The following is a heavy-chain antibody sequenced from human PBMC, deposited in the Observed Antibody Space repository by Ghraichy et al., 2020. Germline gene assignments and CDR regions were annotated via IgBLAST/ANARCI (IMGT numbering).Heavy chain of an antibody. V-gene: IGHV3-23*01. CDR1: GFTFSTYA. Sequence: LSLTCAASGFTFSTYAMTWVRQAPGKGLEWVSTIRGDGDTTYYADSVKGRFTISRDNSKNTLYLQLKSLRAEDTAVYYCAKNGDSYDVLTGFDYYYGMDVWGQGTTVTVSS. D-gene: IGHD3-9*01. CDR2: IRGDGDTT. CDR3: AKNGDSYDVLTGFDYYYGMDV. J-gene: IGHJ6*02.